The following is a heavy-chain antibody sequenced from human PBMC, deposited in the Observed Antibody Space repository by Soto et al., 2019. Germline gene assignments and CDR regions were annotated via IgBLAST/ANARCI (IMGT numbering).Heavy chain of an antibody. J-gene: IGHJ4*02. Sequence: DVQLVESGGGLVKPGGSLRLSCVASGFTFSNAWMNWVRQAPGKGLEWVGRIKSTIYGGTTDYAAPVKGRFTISRDDSKNTLYLQMNSLKADDTAVYYCTWKGADFDYWGQGTLATVSS. CDR1: GFTFSNAW. CDR2: IKSTIYGGTT. D-gene: IGHD1-26*01. CDR3: TWKGADFDY. V-gene: IGHV3-15*07.